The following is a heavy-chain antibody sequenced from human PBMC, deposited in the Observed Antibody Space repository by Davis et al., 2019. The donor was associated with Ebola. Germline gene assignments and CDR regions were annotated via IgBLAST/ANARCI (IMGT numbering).Heavy chain of an antibody. D-gene: IGHD4-17*01. J-gene: IGHJ4*02. CDR2: IFSGDSDT. Sequence: KVSCKGSGYSFTTYWIAWVRQTPGKGLEWMGVIFSGDSDTRYRPPFEGQVTISVDRSVNTASLQWSNLKASDTALYYCVAIYGDYKANPDFWGQGTLVTVSS. CDR1: GYSFTTYW. V-gene: IGHV5-51*01. CDR3: VAIYGDYKANPDF.